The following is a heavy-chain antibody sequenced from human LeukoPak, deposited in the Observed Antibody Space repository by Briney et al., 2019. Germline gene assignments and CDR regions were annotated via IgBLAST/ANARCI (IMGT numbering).Heavy chain of an antibody. J-gene: IGHJ6*03. CDR3: ARDSMVRGGAYYYYYMDV. V-gene: IGHV1-2*02. D-gene: IGHD3-10*01. CDR1: GYTFTGYY. CDR2: INPNSGGT. Sequence: ASVKVSCKASGYTFTGYYMHWVRQAPGQGLEWMGWINPNSGGTNYAQKFQGRVTMTRDTSISTAYMELSRLRSDDTAVYYCARDSMVRGGAYYYYYMDVWGKGTTVTISS.